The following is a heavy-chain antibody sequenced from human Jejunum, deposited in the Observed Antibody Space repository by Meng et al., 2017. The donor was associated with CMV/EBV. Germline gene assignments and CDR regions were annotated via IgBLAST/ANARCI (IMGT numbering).Heavy chain of an antibody. J-gene: IGHJ4*02. CDR3: ARGSGYSTYDD. V-gene: IGHV4-59*02. CDR2: ISYGDFT. D-gene: IGHD4-11*01. CDR1: GASVSEYY. Sequence: TCTVTGASVSEYYCTWIRQSPGKGLEWLGYISYGDFTNYNPSLDSRVTISVDRSKNQCSLVLTSLSTADAATYYCARGSGYSTYDDWGQGTLVTVSS.